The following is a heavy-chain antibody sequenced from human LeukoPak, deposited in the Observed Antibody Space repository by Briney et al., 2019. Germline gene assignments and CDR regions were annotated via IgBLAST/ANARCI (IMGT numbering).Heavy chain of an antibody. CDR3: AKDRLVYYGMDV. CDR1: GFTFSSYG. Sequence: GGSLRLSCSASGFTFSSYGMHWVRQAPGKGLEGVTVISYDGSNKYYAFSVKGRFTISRDNSKNTLDLHMNRPRDADTDVYYSAKDRLVYYGMDVWGQGTTVTVSS. CDR2: ISYDGSNK. J-gene: IGHJ6*02. D-gene: IGHD3-22*01. V-gene: IGHV3-30*18.